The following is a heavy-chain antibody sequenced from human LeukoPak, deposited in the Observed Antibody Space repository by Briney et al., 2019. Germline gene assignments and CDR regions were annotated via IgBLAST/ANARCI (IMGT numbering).Heavy chain of an antibody. V-gene: IGHV3-21*01. Sequence: GGSLRLSCAASGFIFSGFSMNWVRQAPGKGLEWVSSISSTGTHIDYADSLKGRFTVSRDNAKNSLHLQMNSLRAEDTAVYYCARGSYYYDSSGSLGMDAWGQGTTVTVSS. CDR1: GFIFSGFS. D-gene: IGHD3-22*01. J-gene: IGHJ6*02. CDR3: ARGSYYYDSSGSLGMDA. CDR2: ISSTGTHI.